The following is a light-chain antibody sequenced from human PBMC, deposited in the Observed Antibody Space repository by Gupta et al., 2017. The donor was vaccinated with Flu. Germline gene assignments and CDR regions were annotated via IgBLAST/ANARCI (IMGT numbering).Light chain of an antibody. CDR2: KDV. CDR3: KSSDGGYEVL. V-gene: IGLV3-25*02. Sequence: SDELTQPPSLSVSPGQTATITCSGNALSKQYAYWYHQKPGQAPVLVMNKDVERPSGIPERISGSSSGTKVTLTISGVQAEDEGDYYCKSSDGGYEVLFGGGTKLTVL. J-gene: IGLJ2*01. CDR1: ALSKQY.